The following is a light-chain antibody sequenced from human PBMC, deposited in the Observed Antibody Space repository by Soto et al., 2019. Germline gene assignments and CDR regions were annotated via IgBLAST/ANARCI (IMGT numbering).Light chain of an antibody. CDR2: DAS. J-gene: IGKJ5*01. Sequence: EIVWRQCLVTLSMSPGERATLSCRASQSVSSYLAWYQQKPGQAPRLLIYDASNRATGIPARFSGSGSGTDFTLTLSSLEPEDFAIYYCQQRSTWPSISFGQGTRLE. CDR1: QSVSSY. CDR3: QQRSTWPSIS. V-gene: IGKV3-11*01.